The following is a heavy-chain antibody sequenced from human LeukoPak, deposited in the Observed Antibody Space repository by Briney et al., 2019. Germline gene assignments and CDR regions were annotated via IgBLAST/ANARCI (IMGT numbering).Heavy chain of an antibody. CDR3: ARLWGSTGLYFYYYMDV. D-gene: IGHD3-16*01. CDR1: GVSIRSDTYY. V-gene: IGHV4-39*01. CDR2: YHNGNS. Sequence: KPSETLSLTCIVSGVSIRSDTYYWGWIRQPPGKGLEWIGNYHNGNSYYNPSLKSRVTISEDTSGNQFSLRVTSVTAADTAVYYCARLWGSTGLYFYYYMDVWGEGTTVTVSS. J-gene: IGHJ6*03.